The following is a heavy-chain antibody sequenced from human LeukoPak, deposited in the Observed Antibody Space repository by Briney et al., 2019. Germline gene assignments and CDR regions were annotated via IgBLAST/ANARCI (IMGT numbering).Heavy chain of an antibody. CDR3: ARAAYCSSTNCYGFDY. V-gene: IGHV4-39*07. CDR1: GGSISSSSYY. J-gene: IGHJ4*02. CDR2: VNHSGST. D-gene: IGHD2-2*01. Sequence: SETLSLTCTVSGGSISSSSYYWGWIRQPPGKGLEWVGEVNHSGSTYYNPSLKSRVTFSVGTSKKQFSLKLTSVTAADTAVYYCARAAYCSSTNCYGFDYWGQGTLVTVSS.